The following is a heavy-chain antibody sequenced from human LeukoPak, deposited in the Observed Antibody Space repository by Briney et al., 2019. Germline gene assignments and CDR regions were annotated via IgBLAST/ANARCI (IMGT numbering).Heavy chain of an antibody. V-gene: IGHV4-30-4*01. CDR1: GGSISSGDYY. CDR3: ARPYYYDSRIDP. J-gene: IGHJ5*02. Sequence: SETLSLTCTVSGGSISSGDYYWSWIRQPPGKGLEWIAYMYYSGSTYYNPSLKSRVTMSADTSKNQLSLKLSSVTAADTAVHYCARPYYYDSRIDPWGQGILVTVSS. D-gene: IGHD3-22*01. CDR2: MYYSGST.